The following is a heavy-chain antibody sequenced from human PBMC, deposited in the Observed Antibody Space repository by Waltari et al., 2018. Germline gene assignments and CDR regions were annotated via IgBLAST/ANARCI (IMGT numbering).Heavy chain of an antibody. D-gene: IGHD6-13*01. CDR3: ASGYSSSWSAFDY. J-gene: IGHJ4*02. CDR1: GGTFSSYA. Sequence: QVQLVQSGAEVKKPGSSVKVSCKASGGTFSSYAISWVRQAPGQGLEWMGRIIPIFGTANNAQKSQGRVTITADKSTSTAYMERSSLRSEDTAVYYCASGYSSSWSAFDYWGQGTLVTVSS. V-gene: IGHV1-69*08. CDR2: IIPIFGTA.